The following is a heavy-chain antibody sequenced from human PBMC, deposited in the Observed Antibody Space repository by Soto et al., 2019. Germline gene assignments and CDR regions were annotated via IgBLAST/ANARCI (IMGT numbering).Heavy chain of an antibody. J-gene: IGHJ4*02. D-gene: IGHD6-19*01. CDR1: GFTFSSYG. CDR3: ARDCAGYGSGWYQRGGFDY. CDR2: IWYDGSNK. V-gene: IGHV3-33*01. Sequence: QVQLVESGGGVVQPGRSLRLSCAASGFTFSSYGMHWVRQAPGKGLEWVAVIWYDGSNKYYADSVRGRFTISRDNSKNTLYRQITSLRAEDTGVCYCARDCAGYGSGWYQRGGFDYWGQGTLVTVSS.